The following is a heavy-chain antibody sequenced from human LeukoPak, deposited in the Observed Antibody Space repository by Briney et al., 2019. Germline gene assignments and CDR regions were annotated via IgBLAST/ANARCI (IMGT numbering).Heavy chain of an antibody. CDR2: ISGSGGST. J-gene: IGHJ4*02. D-gene: IGHD1-26*01. CDR3: DKGATHFDY. Sequence: PGGSLRLSCAASGFDVSSHHMVWVRQAPGKGLEWVSAISGSGGSTYYADSVKGRFTISRDNSKNTLYLQMNSLRAEDTAVYYCDKGATHFDYWGQGTLVTVSS. V-gene: IGHV3-23*01. CDR1: GFDVSSHH.